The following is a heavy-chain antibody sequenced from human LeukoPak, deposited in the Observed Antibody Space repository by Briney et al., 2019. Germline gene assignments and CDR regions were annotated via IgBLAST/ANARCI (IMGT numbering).Heavy chain of an antibody. CDR3: ASHYGDYGWFDP. D-gene: IGHD4-17*01. CDR1: GYTFTSYY. V-gene: IGHV1-46*01. Sequence: GASVKVSCKASGYTFTSYYMHWVRQAPGQGLEWMGIINPSGGSTSYAQKFQGRVTMTRDMSTSTVYMELSSLRSEDTAVYYCASHYGDYGWFDPWGQGTLVTVSS. CDR2: INPSGGST. J-gene: IGHJ5*02.